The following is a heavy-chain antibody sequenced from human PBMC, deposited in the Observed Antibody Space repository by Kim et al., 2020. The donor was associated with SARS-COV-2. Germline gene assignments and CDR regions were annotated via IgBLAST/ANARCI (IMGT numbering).Heavy chain of an antibody. CDR2: IYPGDSDT. CDR3: ARRRALKDECVWGSYRNNWFDP. Sequence: GESLKISCKGSGYSFTSYWIGWVRQMPGKGLEWMGIIYPGDSDTRYSPSFQGQVTISADKSISTAYLQWSSLKASDTAMYYCARRRALKDECVWGSYRNNWFDPWGQGTLVTVSS. CDR1: GYSFTSYW. J-gene: IGHJ5*02. V-gene: IGHV5-51*01. D-gene: IGHD3-16*02.